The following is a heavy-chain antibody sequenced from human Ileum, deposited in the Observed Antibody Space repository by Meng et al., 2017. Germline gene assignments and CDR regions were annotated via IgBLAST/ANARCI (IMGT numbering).Heavy chain of an antibody. CDR3: ARSYCSSTSCQYYFDY. V-gene: IGHV1-3*01. D-gene: IGHD2-2*01. Sequence: QVHLVQSGAEVKKPGASVKVPCQASGYTFSNYAIHWVRQAPGQRLEWMGWINAGDGTTKYSEKFQGRVSITRDTSASTGYMELSSLTSEDTAVYHCARSYCSSTSCQYYFDYWGQGTLVTVSS. CDR1: GYTFSNYA. CDR2: INAGDGTT. J-gene: IGHJ4*02.